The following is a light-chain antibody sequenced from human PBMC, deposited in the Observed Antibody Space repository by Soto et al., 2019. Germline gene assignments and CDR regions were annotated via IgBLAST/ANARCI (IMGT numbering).Light chain of an antibody. CDR1: QSLLHSNGYNY. CDR2: LVS. V-gene: IGKV2-28*01. J-gene: IGKJ1*01. CDR3: MQALQTPWT. Sequence: DIAMTQSPLSLPVTPGEPASISCRSSQSLLHSNGYNYLDWYLQKPGQSPQLLIYLVSVRASGVPDRFSGSGSGTDFTLRSSRVEAEDVGVYYCMQALQTPWTFGQGTKVDIK.